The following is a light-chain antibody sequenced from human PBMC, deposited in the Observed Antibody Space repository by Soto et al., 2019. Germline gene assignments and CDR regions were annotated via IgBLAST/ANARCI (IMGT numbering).Light chain of an antibody. Sequence: DVVMTQSPLSLPVTLGQSASISCRSSQSIAYSDGYTYMNWFQQRPGQSPRRLISLTSRRDSGVPDRFSGSGSGTDFTLTISRVEAEDVGIYYCMQSTHWPQTFGRGTTVEIK. CDR1: QSIAYSDGYTY. J-gene: IGKJ1*01. CDR2: LTS. V-gene: IGKV2-30*01. CDR3: MQSTHWPQT.